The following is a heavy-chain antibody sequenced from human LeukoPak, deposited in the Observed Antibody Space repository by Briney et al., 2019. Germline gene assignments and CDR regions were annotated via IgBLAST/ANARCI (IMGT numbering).Heavy chain of an antibody. CDR2: INHSGST. J-gene: IGHJ6*03. V-gene: IGHV4-34*01. D-gene: IGHD2-15*01. Sequence: TSETLSLTCAAYGGSFSGYYWSWIRQPPGKGLEWIGEINHSGSTNYNPSLKSRVTISVDTSKNQFSLKLSSVTAADTAVYYCARGSHTGHIVVVVAASYMDVWGKGTTVTVSS. CDR3: ARGSHTGHIVVVVAASYMDV. CDR1: GGSFSGYY.